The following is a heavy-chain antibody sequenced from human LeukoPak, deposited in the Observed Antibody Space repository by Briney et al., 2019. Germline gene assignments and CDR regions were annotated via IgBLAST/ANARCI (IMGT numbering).Heavy chain of an antibody. D-gene: IGHD4-17*01. CDR2: ISYDGSNK. J-gene: IGHJ4*02. V-gene: IGHV3-30-3*01. Sequence: PGRSLRLSCAASGFTFSSYAMHWVRQAPGKGLEWVAVISYDGSNKYYADSVKGRFTISRDNSKNTLYLQMNSLRAEDTAVYYCARDFDYGDSKGSFDYWGREPWSPSPQ. CDR3: ARDFDYGDSKGSFDY. CDR1: GFTFSSYA.